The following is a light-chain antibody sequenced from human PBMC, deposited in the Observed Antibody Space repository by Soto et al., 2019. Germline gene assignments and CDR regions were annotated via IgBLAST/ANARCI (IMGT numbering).Light chain of an antibody. V-gene: IGKV2-30*01. Sequence: VLTQSPLSVSATVGQPASISCRTSRSLVFRDGNTYLHWFQQRPGQSPRRLIENVSNRDSGVPDRFTGSGSGTDFTLEISRVEAEDVGMYYCMHSIDWPWTFGQGTKVDIK. CDR3: MHSIDWPWT. CDR1: RSLVFRDGNTY. J-gene: IGKJ1*01. CDR2: NVS.